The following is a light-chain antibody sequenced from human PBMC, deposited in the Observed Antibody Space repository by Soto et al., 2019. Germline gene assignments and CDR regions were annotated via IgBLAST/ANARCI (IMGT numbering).Light chain of an antibody. CDR2: SDN. CDR3: AAWDDRLMGV. V-gene: IGLV1-44*01. J-gene: IGLJ1*01. Sequence: QSVLTQPPSASGTPGQVFTISCSGSNSNIGDNSVNWYQQLPGTAPKLLIYSDNRRPSGVPDRFSGSKSGTSASLAISGLQSEDEADYYCAAWDDRLMGVFGPGTKVTVL. CDR1: NSNIGDNS.